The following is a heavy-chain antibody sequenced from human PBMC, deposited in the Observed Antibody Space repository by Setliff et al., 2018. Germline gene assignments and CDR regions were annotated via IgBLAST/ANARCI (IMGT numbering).Heavy chain of an antibody. Sequence: ASVKVPCKAYGYTFTTYGISWVRQAPGRGLQWMGWISAYNGKTNYAQELQGRVTITTDTTTRRAYMEPRSLRSDDTAVYDCARGGYGDLRRGHDALDIWGQGTMVTVSS. V-gene: IGHV1-18*01. D-gene: IGHD4-17*01. J-gene: IGHJ3*02. CDR3: ARGGYGDLRRGHDALDI. CDR2: ISAYNGKT. CDR1: GYTFTTYG.